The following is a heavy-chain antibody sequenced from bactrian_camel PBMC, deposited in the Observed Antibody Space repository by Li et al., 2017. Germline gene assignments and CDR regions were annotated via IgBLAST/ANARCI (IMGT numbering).Heavy chain of an antibody. CDR3: AASRLSGDSVAIGDFGY. Sequence: HVQLVESGGGSVQAGGSLRLSCAASGYTYSIHCMGWFRQSPGKEREDVARIYPSSGRTRYADSMKGRFTISHDNVKNTMFLQMNNLTPEDAAVYYCAASRLSGDSVAIGDFGYRGQGTQVTVS. D-gene: IGHD7*01. V-gene: IGHV3S1*01. J-gene: IGHJ6*01. CDR1: GYTYSIHC. CDR2: IYPSSGRT.